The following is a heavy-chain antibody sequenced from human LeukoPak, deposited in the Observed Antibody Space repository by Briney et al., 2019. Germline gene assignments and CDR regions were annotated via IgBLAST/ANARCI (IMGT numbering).Heavy chain of an antibody. CDR2: IYHSGST. V-gene: IGHV4-4*02. Sequence: SETLSLTCAVSGGSISSSNWWSWVRQPPGKGLEWIGEIYHSGSTNYNPPLKSRVTISVDKPKNQFSLKLSSVTAADTAVYYCARPIAGRHNWFDPWGQGTLVTVSS. J-gene: IGHJ5*02. CDR3: ARPIAGRHNWFDP. D-gene: IGHD6-13*01. CDR1: GGSISSSNW.